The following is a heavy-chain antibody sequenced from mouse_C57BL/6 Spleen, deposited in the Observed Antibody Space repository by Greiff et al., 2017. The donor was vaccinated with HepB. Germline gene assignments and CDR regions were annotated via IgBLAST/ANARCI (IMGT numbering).Heavy chain of an antibody. CDR1: GFSLTSYG. D-gene: IGHD3-2*01. CDR3: ARHGQLHYAMDY. CDR2: IWSDGST. J-gene: IGHJ4*01. V-gene: IGHV2-6-1*01. Sequence: VQLQQSGPGLVAPSQSLSITCTVSGFSLTSYGVHWVRQPPGKGLEWLVVIWSDGSTTYNSALKSSLSISNDNSKSQVFLKMNSLQTDDTAMYYCARHGQLHYAMDYWGQGTSVTVSS.